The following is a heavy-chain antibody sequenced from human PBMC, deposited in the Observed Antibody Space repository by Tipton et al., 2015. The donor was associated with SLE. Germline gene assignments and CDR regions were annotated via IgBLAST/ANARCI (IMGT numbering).Heavy chain of an antibody. J-gene: IGHJ4*02. CDR3: AREAYYYDSSGYPPDY. CDR1: GFTFSSYS. Sequence: SLRLSCAVSGFTFSSYSMNWVRQAPGKGLEWVSSISSSSSYIHYADSVKGRFTISRDNAKNSLYLQMNSLRAEDTAVYYCAREAYYYDSSGYPPDYWGQGTLVTVSS. CDR2: ISSSSSYI. V-gene: IGHV3-21*01. D-gene: IGHD3-22*01.